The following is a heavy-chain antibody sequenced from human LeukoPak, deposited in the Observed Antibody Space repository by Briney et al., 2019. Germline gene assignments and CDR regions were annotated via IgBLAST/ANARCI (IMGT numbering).Heavy chain of an antibody. V-gene: IGHV4-34*01. J-gene: IGHJ4*02. Sequence: SQTLSLTCAVYGGSFSGNCWSWIRQPPGKGLEWIGEINYSGRTNENPSLKSRVTISVDTSKNQFSLKLSSVTAADTAVYYCARGGGLVAATPYYFDYWGQGTLVTVSS. CDR2: INYSGRT. CDR1: GGSFSGNC. CDR3: ARGGGLVAATPYYFDY. D-gene: IGHD2-15*01.